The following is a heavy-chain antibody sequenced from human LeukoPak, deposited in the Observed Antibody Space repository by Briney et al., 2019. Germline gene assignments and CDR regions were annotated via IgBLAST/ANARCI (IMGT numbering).Heavy chain of an antibody. CDR2: IPYDGTNK. V-gene: IGHV3-30*02. Sequence: PGGSLRLSCAPSGFTFSNYCMHWVRQAPGKGLEWVSFIPYDGTNKYHADSVKGRFTISRDNSKNTLYLQMNSLRAEDTAVYYCARASMRGWYFDLWGRGTLVTVSS. CDR3: ARASMRGWYFDL. CDR1: GFTFSNYC. J-gene: IGHJ2*01.